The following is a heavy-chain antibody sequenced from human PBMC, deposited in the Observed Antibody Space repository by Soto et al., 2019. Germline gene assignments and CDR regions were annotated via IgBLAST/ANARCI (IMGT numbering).Heavy chain of an antibody. CDR3: ARGPSGASDTSWFDP. CDR1: GLTFSSYW. CDR2: INSDGSST. Sequence: EMQLVESGGGLVQPGESLRLSCAASGLTFSSYWMHWVRQAPGKGLVWVSHINSDGSSTNDADFVKGRFTISRDNYQNILYLQMHSLRVEDTAVYYCARGPSGASDTSWFDPWGQGTLVTVSS. J-gene: IGHJ5*02. D-gene: IGHD5-18*01. V-gene: IGHV3-74*01.